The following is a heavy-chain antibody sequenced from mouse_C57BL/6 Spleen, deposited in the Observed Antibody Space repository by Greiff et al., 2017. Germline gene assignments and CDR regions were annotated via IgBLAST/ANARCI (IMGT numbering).Heavy chain of an antibody. J-gene: IGHJ1*03. CDR1: GFTFSDYY. V-gene: IGHV5-16*01. D-gene: IGHD2-2*01. Sequence: EVQVVESEGGLVQPGSSMKLSCTASGFTFSDYYMAWVRQVPEKGLEWVANINYDGSSTYYLDSLKSRFIFSRDNATNILYLQMSSLKSEDTATYYCARMYGYPRYFDVWGTGTTVTVSS. CDR2: INYDGSST. CDR3: ARMYGYPRYFDV.